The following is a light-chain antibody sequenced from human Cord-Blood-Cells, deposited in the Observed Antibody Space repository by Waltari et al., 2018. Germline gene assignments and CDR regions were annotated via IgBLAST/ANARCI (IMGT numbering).Light chain of an antibody. J-gene: IGLJ2*01. Sequence: SYVLTQPPSVSVAPGKTARITCGGNNIGSKSVHWYQQKPGQAPVLVIYYDSDRPSGIPERFSSSNSVNTATLTISRVEAGDEADYYCQVWDSSSDHVVFGGGTKLTVL. CDR3: QVWDSSSDHVV. CDR1: NIGSKS. CDR2: YDS. V-gene: IGLV3-21*04.